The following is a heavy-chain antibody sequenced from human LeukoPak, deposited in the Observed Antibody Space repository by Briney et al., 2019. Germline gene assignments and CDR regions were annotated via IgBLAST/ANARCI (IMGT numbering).Heavy chain of an antibody. V-gene: IGHV3-7*04. CDR3: ARDSAGRSDY. Sequence: GGSLRLSCAASGFTFSSYWMSWVRQVPGKGLEWVDTIKQDGSEKYYVDSVKGRFTISRDSAKNSVYLQMNSLRAEDTAVYYCARDSAGRSDYWGQGTLVTVSS. CDR1: GFTFSSYW. J-gene: IGHJ4*02. CDR2: IKQDGSEK. D-gene: IGHD1-1*01.